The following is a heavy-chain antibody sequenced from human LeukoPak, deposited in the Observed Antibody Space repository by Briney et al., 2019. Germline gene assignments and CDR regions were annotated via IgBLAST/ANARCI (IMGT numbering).Heavy chain of an antibody. D-gene: IGHD6-6*01. CDR2: IYHSGST. CDR1: GGSFSGYY. Sequence: SETLSLTCAVYGGSFSGYYWSWIRQPPGKGLEWIGEIYHSGSTNYNPSLKSRVTISVDTSKNQFSLKLSSVTAADTAVYYCARAREQLAYPGYYYYYYMDVWGKGTTVTVSS. V-gene: IGHV4-34*01. J-gene: IGHJ6*03. CDR3: ARAREQLAYPGYYYYYYMDV.